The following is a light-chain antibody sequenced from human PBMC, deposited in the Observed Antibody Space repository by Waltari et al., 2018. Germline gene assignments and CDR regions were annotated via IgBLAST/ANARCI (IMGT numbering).Light chain of an antibody. J-gene: IGLJ3*02. CDR1: SRDVGGHDH. CDR3: ASFASGTTVV. CDR2: DVN. V-gene: IGLV2-14*01. Sequence: QSALTQPASVSGSPGQSITISCSGASRDVGGHDHVSWYQQHPGKVPKLILYDVNKWTSGVFKRVSGSKSGNTASLTISGLQAEDEADYYCASFASGTTVVFGGGTKVTVL.